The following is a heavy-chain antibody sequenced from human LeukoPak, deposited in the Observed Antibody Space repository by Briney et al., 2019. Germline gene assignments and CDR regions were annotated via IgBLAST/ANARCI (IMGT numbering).Heavy chain of an antibody. D-gene: IGHD5-18*01. J-gene: IGHJ4*02. CDR3: AKGKVWAMAPPAFDY. CDR1: GFTFSSYG. CDR2: ISGSGGST. V-gene: IGHV3-23*01. Sequence: PGGSLRLSCAASGFTFSSYGMSWVRQAPGKGLEWVSAISGSGGSTYYADSVKGRFTISRDNSKNTLYLQMNSLRAEDTAVYYCAKGKVWAMAPPAFDYWGQGTLVTVSS.